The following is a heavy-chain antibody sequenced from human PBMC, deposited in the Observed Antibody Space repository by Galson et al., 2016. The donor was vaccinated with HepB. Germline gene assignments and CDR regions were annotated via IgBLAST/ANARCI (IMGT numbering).Heavy chain of an antibody. J-gene: IGHJ3*01. V-gene: IGHV3-74*01. CDR1: GFTFSRHW. CDR3: GRLGYRGTEALDF. CDR2: INSDGSNT. D-gene: IGHD1-14*01. Sequence: SLRLSCAASGFTFSRHWIHWVRQAPGKGLVWVSRINSDGSNTNYADSVKGRFTISRDNAKNTLYLQMNSLRAEDTAVYYCGRLGYRGTEALDFGGQGTMVTVSS.